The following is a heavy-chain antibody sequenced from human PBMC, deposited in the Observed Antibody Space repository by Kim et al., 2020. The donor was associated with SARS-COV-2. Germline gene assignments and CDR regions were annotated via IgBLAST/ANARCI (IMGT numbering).Heavy chain of an antibody. D-gene: IGHD3-10*01. J-gene: IGHJ4*02. CDR1: GFTFSSYA. CDR2: ISGSGGST. Sequence: GGSLRPSCAASGFTFSSYAMSWVRQAPGKGLEWVSAISGSGGSTYYADSVKGRFTISRDNSKNTLYLQMNSLRAEDTAVYYCAKESRYYYGSGSLFDYWGQGTLVTVSS. CDR3: AKESRYYYGSGSLFDY. V-gene: IGHV3-23*01.